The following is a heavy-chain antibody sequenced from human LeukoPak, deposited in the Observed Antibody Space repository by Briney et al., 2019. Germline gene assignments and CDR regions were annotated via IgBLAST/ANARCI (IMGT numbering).Heavy chain of an antibody. J-gene: IGHJ4*02. CDR3: ARVWEDYDILTGLKYHFDY. Sequence: SETLSLTCTVSGGSISSYYWSWIRQPPGKGLEWIGYIYYSGSTNYNPSLKSRVTISVDTSKNQFSLKLSSVTAADTAVYYCARVWEDYDILTGLKYHFDYWGQGTLVTVSS. V-gene: IGHV4-59*01. CDR1: GGSISSYY. D-gene: IGHD3-9*01. CDR2: IYYSGST.